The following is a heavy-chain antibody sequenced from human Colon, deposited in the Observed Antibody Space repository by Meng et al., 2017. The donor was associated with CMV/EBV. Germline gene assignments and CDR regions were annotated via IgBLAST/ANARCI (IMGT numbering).Heavy chain of an antibody. CDR3: VRESWYFDF. V-gene: IGHV1-2*02. Sequence: QVQLVQSANEWKKPGAAGKVSFKTSEYTFPANHLHWVRQPPGQGLEWMGWSYPQDRGTYFAQKFQDRVTLTRDTSSTTAYMELSGLTSDDTAVYYCVRESWYFDFWGEGILVTVSS. D-gene: IGHD6-13*01. J-gene: IGHJ4*02. CDR2: SYPQDRGT. CDR1: EYTFPANH.